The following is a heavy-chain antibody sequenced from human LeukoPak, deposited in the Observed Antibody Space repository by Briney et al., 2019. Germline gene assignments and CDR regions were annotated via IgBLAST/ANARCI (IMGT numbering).Heavy chain of an antibody. CDR2: IYYSGST. Sequence: PSETLSLTCTVSGGSISGYYWTWIRQPPGKGLEWIGYIYYSGSTNYNPSLKSRVTISLDTSKNQFSLKLSSVTAADTAVYYCARVEWFGELSPFDIWGQGTMVTVSS. CDR1: GGSISGYY. CDR3: ARVEWFGELSPFDI. J-gene: IGHJ3*02. D-gene: IGHD3-10*01. V-gene: IGHV4-59*01.